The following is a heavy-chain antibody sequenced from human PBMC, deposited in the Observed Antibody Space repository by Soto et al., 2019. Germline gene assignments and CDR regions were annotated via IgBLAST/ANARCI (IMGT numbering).Heavy chain of an antibody. J-gene: IGHJ4*02. CDR3: ARDIWTYSSGWYYFVN. Sequence: HPGGSLRLSCAASGFTFSSYAMHWVRQAPGKGLEWVAVISYDGSNKYYADSVKGRFTISRDNSKNTLYLQMNSLRAEDTAVYYCARDIWTYSSGWYYFVNCGKGTPVT. CDR2: ISYDGSNK. CDR1: GFTFSSYA. D-gene: IGHD6-19*01. V-gene: IGHV3-30*01.